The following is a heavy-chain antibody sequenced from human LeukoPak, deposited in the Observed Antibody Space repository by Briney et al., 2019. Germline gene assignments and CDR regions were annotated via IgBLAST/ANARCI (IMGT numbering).Heavy chain of an antibody. J-gene: IGHJ4*02. D-gene: IGHD3-16*01. CDR2: FDPEDGET. CDR1: GYTLTELS. V-gene: IGHV1-24*01. Sequence: ASVKVSCKVSGYTLTELSMHWVRQAPGKGLEWMGGFDPEDGETIYAQKFQGRVTITEDTSTDTAYMELSSLRSEDTAVYYCAMHDYVWGANYWGQGTLVTVSS. CDR3: AMHDYVWGANY.